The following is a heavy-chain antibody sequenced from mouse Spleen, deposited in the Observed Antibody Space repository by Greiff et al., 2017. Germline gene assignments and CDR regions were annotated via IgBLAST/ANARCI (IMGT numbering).Heavy chain of an antibody. Sequence: VQLQQSGAELVRPGASVKLSCTASGFNIKDYYMHWVKQRPEQGLEWIGRIDPEDGDTEYAPKFQGKATMTADTSSNTAYLQLSSLTSEDTAVYYCTTYYGSSYNFDYWGQGTTLTVSS. D-gene: IGHD1-1*01. CDR2: IDPEDGDT. CDR1: GFNIKDYY. J-gene: IGHJ2*01. CDR3: TTYYGSSYNFDY. V-gene: IGHV14-1*01.